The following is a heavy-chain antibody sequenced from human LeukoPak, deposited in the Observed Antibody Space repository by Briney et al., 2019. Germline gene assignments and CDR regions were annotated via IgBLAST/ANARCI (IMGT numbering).Heavy chain of an antibody. V-gene: IGHV4-4*07. CDR1: GGSISNFY. CDR2: IYTSGST. Sequence: PSETLSLTRTVSGGSISNFYWSWIRQPAGKGLEWIGRIYTSGSTVYHPSLKSRVTMSVDTSKNQFSLNLSSVTAADTAVYFCARMTLGAEYFQYWGQGALVTVSS. CDR3: ARMTLGAEYFQY. D-gene: IGHD2-21*02. J-gene: IGHJ1*01.